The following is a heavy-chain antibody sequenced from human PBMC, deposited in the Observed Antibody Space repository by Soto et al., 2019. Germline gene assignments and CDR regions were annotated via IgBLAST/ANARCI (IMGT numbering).Heavy chain of an antibody. V-gene: IGHV4-4*02. D-gene: IGHD3-22*01. CDR2: ISHSGIT. Sequence: QVQLQESGPGLVRPSGALSVTCAVSGDSISRSHWWSWVRQSPGKGLEWIGEISHSGITNYNPSLKSRVTISGDKSKNQLSLKLISVTAADTAVYYCARVRYDRSGFDHWGQGTLVSVSS. CDR1: GDSISRSHW. CDR3: ARVRYDRSGFDH. J-gene: IGHJ4*02.